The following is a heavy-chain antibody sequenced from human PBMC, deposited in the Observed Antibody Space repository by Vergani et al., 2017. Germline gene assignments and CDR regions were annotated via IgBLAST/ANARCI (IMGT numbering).Heavy chain of an antibody. CDR2: IYYSGST. CDR3: ARRTYYGSGKGLFDP. CDR1: GGSISSSSYY. J-gene: IGHJ5*02. V-gene: IGHV4-39*07. D-gene: IGHD3-10*01. Sequence: QLQLQESGPGLVKPSETLSLTCTVSGGSISSSSYYWGWIRQPPGKGLEWIGSIYYSGSTYYNPSLKSRVTISVDTSKNQFSLKLSSVTAADTAVYYCARRTYYGSGKGLFDPWGQGTLVTVSS.